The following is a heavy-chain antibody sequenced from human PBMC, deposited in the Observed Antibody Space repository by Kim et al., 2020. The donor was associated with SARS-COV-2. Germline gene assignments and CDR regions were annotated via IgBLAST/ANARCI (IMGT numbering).Heavy chain of an antibody. D-gene: IGHD1-26*01. V-gene: IGHV3-30*18. CDR2: ISYDGSNK. J-gene: IGHJ4*02. CDR1: GFTFSSYG. Sequence: GGSLRLSCAASGFTFSSYGMHWVRQAPGKGLEWVAVISYDGSNKYYADSVKGRFTISRDNSKNTLYLQMNSLRAEDTAVYYCAKPYIVGATYFDYWGQGTLVTVSS. CDR3: AKPYIVGATYFDY.